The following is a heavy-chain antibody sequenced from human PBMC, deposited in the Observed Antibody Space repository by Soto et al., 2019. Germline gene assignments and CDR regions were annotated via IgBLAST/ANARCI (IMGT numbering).Heavy chain of an antibody. V-gene: IGHV4-59*01. J-gene: IGHJ4*02. CDR3: ARVGTMVRGGKGKLDY. D-gene: IGHD3-10*01. Sequence: SETLSLTCTVSGGSISSYYWSWIRQPPGKGLGWIGYIYYSGSTNYNPSLKSRVTISVDTSKNQFSLKLSSVTAADTAVYYCARVGTMVRGGKGKLDYWGQGTLVPVSS. CDR2: IYYSGST. CDR1: GGSISSYY.